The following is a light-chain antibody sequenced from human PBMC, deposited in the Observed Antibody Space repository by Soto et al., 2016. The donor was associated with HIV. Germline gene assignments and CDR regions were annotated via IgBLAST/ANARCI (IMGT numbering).Light chain of an antibody. CDR1: QGISNS. CDR3: QQYYSSSWT. Sequence: DIQMTQSPSSLSASVGDRVTITCRASQGISNSLAWYQQKPGKAPKLLLYAASRLESGVPSRFSGSGSGTDYTLTISSLQPEDFASYYCQQYYSSSWTFGQGTKVEIK. CDR2: AAS. J-gene: IGKJ1*01. V-gene: IGKV1-NL1*01.